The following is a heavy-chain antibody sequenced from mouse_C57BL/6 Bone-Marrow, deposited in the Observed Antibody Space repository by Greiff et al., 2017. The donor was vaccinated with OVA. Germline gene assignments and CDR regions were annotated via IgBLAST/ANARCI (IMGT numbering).Heavy chain of an antibody. CDR1: EYEFPAHD. D-gene: IGHD1-1*02. J-gene: IGHJ3*01. Sequence: EVMLVESGGGLVQPGESLKLSCESYEYEFPAHDMSWVRKTPEQRLELVAAINSDGGSTYYPDTMERRVIISRDNTTKTTYLQLSSLSSEDTALYYYSRQTISSVYAGCAYWGQGTLVTVSA. CDR2: INSDGGST. V-gene: IGHV5-2*01. CDR3: SRQTISSVYAGCAY.